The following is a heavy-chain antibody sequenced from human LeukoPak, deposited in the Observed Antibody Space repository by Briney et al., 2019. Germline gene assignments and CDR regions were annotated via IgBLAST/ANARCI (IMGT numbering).Heavy chain of an antibody. Sequence: GGSLRLSCAASGFTFDDYAMHWVRQAPGKGLEWVSGISWNSGSIGYADSVKGRFTISRDNAKNSLYLQMNSLRAEDTALYYCAKGLPESDYYGMDVWGQGTTVTVSS. CDR3: AKGLPESDYYGMDV. CDR1: GFTFDDYA. D-gene: IGHD1-14*01. J-gene: IGHJ6*02. V-gene: IGHV3-9*01. CDR2: ISWNSGSI.